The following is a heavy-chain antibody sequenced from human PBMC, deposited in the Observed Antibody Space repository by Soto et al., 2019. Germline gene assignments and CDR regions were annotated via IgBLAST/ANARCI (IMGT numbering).Heavy chain of an antibody. CDR2: IDPDDSYS. CDR1: GCNFTANW. J-gene: IGHJ5*02. V-gene: IGHV5-10-1*01. D-gene: IGHD3-22*01. CDR3: ARLYETSNYYFLAWFDP. Sequence: PGASLKISCKTSGCNFTANWIAWVRQVPGKGLEYMGRIDPDDSYSNYSPSFEGHVTLSVDKSVNTAFLQWSSLKASDTAMYYCARLYETSNYYFLAWFDPWGQGTLVTVSS.